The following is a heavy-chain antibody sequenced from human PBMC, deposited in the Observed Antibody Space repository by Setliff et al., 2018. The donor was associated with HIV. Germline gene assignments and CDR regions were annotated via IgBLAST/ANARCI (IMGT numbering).Heavy chain of an antibody. CDR1: GGSIYSGSYY. CDR2: MYYSGTT. CDR3: AREWRGRYYYYMDV. D-gene: IGHD3-10*01. J-gene: IGHJ6*03. Sequence: SETLSLTCSVSGGSIYSGSYYWGWIRQPPGKGLEWIGSMYYSGTTYYNPSLKSRVTISLDTSKNQFSLKLTSMTAADTAVYYCAREWRGRYYYYMDVWGKGTTVTVSS. V-gene: IGHV4-39*07.